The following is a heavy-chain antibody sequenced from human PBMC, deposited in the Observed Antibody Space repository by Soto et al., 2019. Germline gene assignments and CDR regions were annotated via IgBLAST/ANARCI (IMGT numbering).Heavy chain of an antibody. CDR3: ARVGNYDILTGYKYFDY. D-gene: IGHD3-9*01. CDR2: INHSGST. J-gene: IGHJ4*02. CDR1: GGSFSGYY. Sequence: SETLSLTCAVYGGSFSGYYLSWIRQPPGKGLEWIGEINHSGSTNYNPSLKSRATISVDTSKNQFSLKLTSVTAADTAVYYCARVGNYDILTGYKYFDYWGQGTLVTVSS. V-gene: IGHV4-34*01.